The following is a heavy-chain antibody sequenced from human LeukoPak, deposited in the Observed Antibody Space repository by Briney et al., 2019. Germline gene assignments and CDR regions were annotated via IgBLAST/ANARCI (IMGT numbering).Heavy chain of an antibody. D-gene: IGHD4-17*01. V-gene: IGHV1-18*04. Sequence: ASVKVSCKASGYTFTGYYMHWVRQAPGQGLEWMGWISAYNGNTNYAQKLQGRVTMTTDTSTSTAYMELRSLRSDDTAVYYCARDRMRTTVTTTFDYWGQGTLVTVSS. J-gene: IGHJ4*02. CDR2: ISAYNGNT. CDR1: GYTFTGYY. CDR3: ARDRMRTTVTTTFDY.